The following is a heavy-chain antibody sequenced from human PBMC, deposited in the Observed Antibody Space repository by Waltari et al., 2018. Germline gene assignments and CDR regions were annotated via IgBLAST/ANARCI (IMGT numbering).Heavy chain of an antibody. CDR2: IYNAGTT. CDR1: GASISAGSYY. V-gene: IGHV4-39*01. CDR3: ARHPRVYCGYVRCSAAFDY. D-gene: IGHD2-21*01. Sequence: QLQLQESGPGLVKPSETLSLSCNVYGASISAGSYYGGWIRQPPGKGLEWIGSIYNAGTTHYSPSLKSRVSISLDASNNHISLQLASVTSADTAVYYCARHPRVYCGYVRCSAAFDYGGQGILLTVSA. J-gene: IGHJ4*01.